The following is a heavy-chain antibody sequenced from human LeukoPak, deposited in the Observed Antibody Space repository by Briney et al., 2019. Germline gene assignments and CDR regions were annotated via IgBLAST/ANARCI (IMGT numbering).Heavy chain of an antibody. CDR2: IDHSGST. V-gene: IGHV4-34*01. D-gene: IGHD3-10*01. CDR1: GGSFSGYY. Sequence: NTSETLSLTCAVYGGSFSGYYWSWIRQPPGKGLEWIGEIDHSGSTNYNPSLKSRVTISVDTSKNQFSLKLSSVTAADTAVYYCARGRGGHYYGSGSKYNWFDPWGQGTLVTVSS. J-gene: IGHJ5*02. CDR3: ARGRGGHYYGSGSKYNWFDP.